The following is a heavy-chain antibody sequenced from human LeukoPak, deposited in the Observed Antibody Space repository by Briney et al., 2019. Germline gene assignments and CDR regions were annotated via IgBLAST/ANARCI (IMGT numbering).Heavy chain of an antibody. CDR3: ARDLRY. Sequence: KASETLSLTCAVSGGSISSGGYSWSWIRQPPGKGLEWIGYIYHSGSTYYNPSLKSRVTISVDRSKNQFSLKLSSVTAADTAVYYCARDLRYWGQGTLVTVSS. J-gene: IGHJ4*02. CDR1: GGSISSGGYS. V-gene: IGHV4-30-2*01. CDR2: IYHSGST.